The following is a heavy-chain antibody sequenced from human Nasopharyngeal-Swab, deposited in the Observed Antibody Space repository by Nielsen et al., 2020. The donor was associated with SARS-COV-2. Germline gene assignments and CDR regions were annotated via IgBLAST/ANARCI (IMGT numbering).Heavy chain of an antibody. J-gene: IGHJ4*02. Sequence: GGSLRLSCAASGFTFSSYWMSWVRQPPGQGLEWVANIKQDGSEKYYVDSVKGRFTISRDNAKNSLYLQMNSLRAEDTAVYYCARGKQWLDRCSDYWGQGTLVTVSS. CDR1: GFTFSSYW. D-gene: IGHD6-19*01. CDR3: ARGKQWLDRCSDY. V-gene: IGHV3-7*04. CDR2: IKQDGSEK.